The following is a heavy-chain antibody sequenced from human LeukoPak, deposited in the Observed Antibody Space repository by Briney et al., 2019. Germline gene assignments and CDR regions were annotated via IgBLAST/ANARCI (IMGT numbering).Heavy chain of an antibody. V-gene: IGHV4-59*01. D-gene: IGHD2-2*01. CDR3: ARDGGLVGLFDP. Sequence: SETLSLTCTVSGGSISSYYWSWIRQPPGKGLEWIGYVYYSGGTNYNPSLKSRVTISVDTSKNQFSLKLSSVTAADTAAYYCARDGGLVGLFDPWGQGTLVTVSS. J-gene: IGHJ5*02. CDR2: VYYSGGT. CDR1: GGSISSYY.